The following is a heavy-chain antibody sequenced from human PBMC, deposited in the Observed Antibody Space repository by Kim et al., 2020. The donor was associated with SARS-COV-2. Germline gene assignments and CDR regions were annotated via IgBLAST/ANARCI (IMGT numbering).Heavy chain of an antibody. CDR2: IIPIFGTA. Sequence: SVKVSCKASGGTFSSYAISWVRQAPGQGLEWMGGIIPIFGTANYAQKFQGRVTITADKSTSTAYMELSSLRSEDTAVYYCASPAGRWLQLLDYWGQGTLVTVSS. J-gene: IGHJ4*02. CDR3: ASPAGRWLQLLDY. CDR1: GGTFSSYA. V-gene: IGHV1-69*06. D-gene: IGHD5-12*01.